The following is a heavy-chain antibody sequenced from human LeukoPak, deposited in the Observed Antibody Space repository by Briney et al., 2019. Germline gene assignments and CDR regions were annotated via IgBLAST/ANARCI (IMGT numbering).Heavy chain of an antibody. D-gene: IGHD5-12*01. V-gene: IGHV3-73*01. Sequence: GGSLKLSCAASGFSFSGSAMHWVRQASGKGLEWVGRVRSKANSYATAYAASVKGRFTISRDDSKTTAYLQMNSLKTEDTAVYYCTSRVSGYDSIYDYWGQGTLVTVSS. J-gene: IGHJ4*02. CDR2: VRSKANSYAT. CDR1: GFSFSGSA. CDR3: TSRVSGYDSIYDY.